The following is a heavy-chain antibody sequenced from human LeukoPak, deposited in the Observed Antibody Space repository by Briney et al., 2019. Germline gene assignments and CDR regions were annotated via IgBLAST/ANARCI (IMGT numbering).Heavy chain of an antibody. CDR1: GFTFSSYA. Sequence: PGGSLRLSCAASGFTFSSYAMSWIRQPPGKGLEWIGEINHSGSTNYNPSLKSRVTISVDTSKNQFSLKLSSVTAADTAVYYCARVARNSSGYYPVDYWGQGTLVTVSS. D-gene: IGHD3-22*01. CDR2: INHSGST. V-gene: IGHV4-34*01. CDR3: ARVARNSSGYYPVDY. J-gene: IGHJ4*02.